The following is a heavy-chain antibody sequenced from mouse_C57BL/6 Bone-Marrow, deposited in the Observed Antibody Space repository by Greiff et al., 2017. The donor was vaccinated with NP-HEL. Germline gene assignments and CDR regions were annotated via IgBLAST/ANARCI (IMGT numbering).Heavy chain of an antibody. CDR2: INYDGSST. CDR1: GFTFSDYY. D-gene: IGHD1-1*01. J-gene: IGHJ1*03. Sequence: EVQLVESEGGLVQPGSSMKLSCTASGFTFSDYYMAWVRQVPEKGLEWVANINYDGSSTYYLDSLKSRFIISRDNAKNILYLQMSSLKSEDTATYYCARGYGSSYWYFDVWGTGTTVTVSS. V-gene: IGHV5-16*01. CDR3: ARGYGSSYWYFDV.